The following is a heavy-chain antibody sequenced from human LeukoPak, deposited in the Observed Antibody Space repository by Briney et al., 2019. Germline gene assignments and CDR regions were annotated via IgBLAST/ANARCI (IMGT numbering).Heavy chain of an antibody. V-gene: IGHV1-2*02. CDR2: INPNSGST. CDR3: ARGGGLDYRVEYAFDI. CDR1: GYTFTGYY. Sequence: ASVKVSCKASGYTFTGYYMHWVRQAPGQGLEWMGWINPNSGSTNYAQKFQGRVTMTRDTSISTAYMEQSRLRSDDTAVYYCARGGGLDYRVEYAFDIWGQGTMATVSS. J-gene: IGHJ3*02. D-gene: IGHD3-16*01.